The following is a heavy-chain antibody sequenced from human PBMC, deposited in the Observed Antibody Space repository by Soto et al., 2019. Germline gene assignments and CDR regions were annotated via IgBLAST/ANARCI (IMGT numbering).Heavy chain of an antibody. D-gene: IGHD3-3*01. CDR3: ASEVLRFLEWSLPDV. J-gene: IGHJ6*04. V-gene: IGHV3-66*01. CDR1: GFTVGSNY. CDR2: IYSGGST. Sequence: GGSLRLSCAASGFTVGSNYMSWVRQAPGKGLEWVSVIYSGGSTYYADSVKGRFTISRDNSKNTLYLQMNSLRAEDTAVYYCASEVLRFLEWSLPDVCGKGTTVTVSS.